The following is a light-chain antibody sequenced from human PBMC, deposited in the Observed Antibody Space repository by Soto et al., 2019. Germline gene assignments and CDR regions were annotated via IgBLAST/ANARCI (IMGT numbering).Light chain of an antibody. Sequence: DRVTITCRASQSINTYINWYQQKPGNATKLLIYATSNVDSGGPTRFSCGGSGTDFTLIINSLQAEDFATYYCQQNYSPPRTFGQGTKVEI. CDR2: ATS. CDR3: QQNYSPPRT. J-gene: IGKJ1*01. V-gene: IGKV1-39*01. CDR1: QSINTY.